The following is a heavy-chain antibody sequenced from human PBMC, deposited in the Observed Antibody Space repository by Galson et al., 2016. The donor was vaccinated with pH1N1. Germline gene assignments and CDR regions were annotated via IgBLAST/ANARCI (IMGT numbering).Heavy chain of an antibody. V-gene: IGHV4-39*07. Sequence: ETLSLTCTVSGGSISTNNYYWGWIRQPPGKGLEWIGSIYYSGSTYYNPSLKSRVTISLHTSKNQFSLKLSSVTAADTAVYYCARSLHGDYVGWFDPWGQGTLVTDSS. CDR1: GGSISTNNYY. J-gene: IGHJ5*02. CDR3: ARSLHGDYVGWFDP. D-gene: IGHD4-17*01. CDR2: IYYSGST.